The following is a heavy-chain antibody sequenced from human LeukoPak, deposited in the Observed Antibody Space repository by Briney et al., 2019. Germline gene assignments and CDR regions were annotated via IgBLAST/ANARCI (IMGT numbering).Heavy chain of an antibody. Sequence: ASVKVSCKASGYTFTSYGISWVRQAPGQGREWMGWIIAYNGNTNYAQKLQGRVTMTTDTSTSTAYMELRSLRSDDTAVYYCARDQDYDFWSGYGWFDPWGQGTLVTVSS. D-gene: IGHD3-3*01. J-gene: IGHJ5*02. CDR2: IIAYNGNT. V-gene: IGHV1-18*01. CDR1: GYTFTSYG. CDR3: ARDQDYDFWSGYGWFDP.